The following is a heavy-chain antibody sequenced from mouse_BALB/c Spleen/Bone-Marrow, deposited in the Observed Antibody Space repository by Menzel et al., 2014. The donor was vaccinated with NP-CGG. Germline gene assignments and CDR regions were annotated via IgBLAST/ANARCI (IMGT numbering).Heavy chain of an antibody. CDR3: ARDSRSTVSHFDY. CDR1: GFTFTDYY. CDR2: IRNKANGYTT. Sequence: EVQRVESGGGLVQPGGSLRLSCATSGFTFTDYYVNWVRQPPGKALEWLGFIRNKANGYTTEYSASVKGRFTISRDNSQSILYLQMNTLRAEDSATYYCARDSRSTVSHFDYWGQGTTLTVSS. V-gene: IGHV7-3*02. D-gene: IGHD1-1*01. J-gene: IGHJ2*01.